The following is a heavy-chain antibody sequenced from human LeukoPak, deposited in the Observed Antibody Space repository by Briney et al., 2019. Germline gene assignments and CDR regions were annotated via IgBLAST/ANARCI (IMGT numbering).Heavy chain of an antibody. CDR1: GGSISSSSYY. CDR3: ARGPYSGYDYSGFDY. J-gene: IGHJ4*02. CDR2: IYYSGST. V-gene: IGHV4-61*05. Sequence: PSETLSLTCTVSGGSISSSSYYWGWIRQPPGKGLEWIGYIYYSGSTNYNPSLKSRVTISVDTSKNQFSLKLSSVTAEDTAVYYCARGPYSGYDYSGFDYWGQGTLVTVSS. D-gene: IGHD5-12*01.